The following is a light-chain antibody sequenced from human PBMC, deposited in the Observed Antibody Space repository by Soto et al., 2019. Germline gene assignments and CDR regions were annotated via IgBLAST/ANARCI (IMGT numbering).Light chain of an antibody. CDR2: DAS. Sequence: DIQMTQSPSTLSASIGDRVTITCRASESIRTWLAWYQHKPGKAPKFLIYDASTLESGVPSMFSGSGSGTEFTLTISSLQPDDFATYYCQQYNSYSITFGQGTRLEIK. CDR1: ESIRTW. CDR3: QQYNSYSIT. V-gene: IGKV1-5*01. J-gene: IGKJ5*01.